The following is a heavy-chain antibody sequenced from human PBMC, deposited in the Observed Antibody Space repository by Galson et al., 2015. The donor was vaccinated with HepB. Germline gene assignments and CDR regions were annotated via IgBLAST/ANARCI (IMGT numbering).Heavy chain of an antibody. CDR3: ARERIYYDSTAYPYAFDI. CDR1: GGSFSDYY. D-gene: IGHD3-22*01. Sequence: SETLSLTCGVYGGSFSDYYWSWIRQPPGKGLEWIGEFSQSGGANYNPSLKNRVTISVDMSKNQFSLKVSSVTAADTAVYYCARERIYYDSTAYPYAFDIWGQGTMVTVSS. J-gene: IGHJ3*02. CDR2: FSQSGGA. V-gene: IGHV4-34*01.